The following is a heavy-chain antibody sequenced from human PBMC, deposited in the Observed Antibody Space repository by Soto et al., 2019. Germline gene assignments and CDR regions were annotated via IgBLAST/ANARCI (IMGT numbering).Heavy chain of an antibody. CDR1: GFTFSTYW. Sequence: EVQLVESGGGLVQPGGSLRLSCAASGFTFSTYWMHWIRQVPGKGLEGVSRINSDASHTYYADSVKGRVTISRDNAKNPLHLEMNSLRAEDTAVYYCVRDGHCITTICYWNWFDPWGQATVVTVSS. CDR3: VRDGHCITTICYWNWFDP. V-gene: IGHV3-74*01. CDR2: INSDASHT. J-gene: IGHJ5*02. D-gene: IGHD2-2*01.